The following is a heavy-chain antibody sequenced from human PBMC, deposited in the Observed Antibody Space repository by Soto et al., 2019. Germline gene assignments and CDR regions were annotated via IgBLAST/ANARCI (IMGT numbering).Heavy chain of an antibody. J-gene: IGHJ4*02. V-gene: IGHV3-23*01. Sequence: GGSLRLSCAASGFTFSSYAMSWVRQAPGKGLEWVSSISGSGGSTYYADSVKGRFTISRDNSKNTLYLQMNSLRAEDTAVYYCAKYYVSSGDPRSYFDYWGQGTLVTVSS. CDR3: AKYYVSSGDPRSYFDY. D-gene: IGHD3-22*01. CDR2: ISGSGGST. CDR1: GFTFSSYA.